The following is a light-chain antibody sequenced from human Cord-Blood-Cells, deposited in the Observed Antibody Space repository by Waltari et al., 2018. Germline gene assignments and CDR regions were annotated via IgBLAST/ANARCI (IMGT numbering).Light chain of an antibody. CDR2: EVS. J-gene: IGLJ2*01. Sequence: HSALTNPASASGSPAQSLTISCASTSSDVGTYNLFPWYQQHPGKAPTLMIYEVSKRPSGVSNRFSGSKSGNTASLTISGLQAEDEADYYCCSYAGSSTLVFGGGTKLTVL. V-gene: IGLV2-23*02. CDR1: SSDVGTYNL. CDR3: CSYAGSSTLV.